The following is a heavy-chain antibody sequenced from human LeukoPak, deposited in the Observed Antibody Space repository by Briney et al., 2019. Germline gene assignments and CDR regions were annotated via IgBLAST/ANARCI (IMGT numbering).Heavy chain of an antibody. Sequence: ASVKVSCKASGYTFTSYAMHWVRHATEQGREWMGWIYGGNGNTKYSQKFQGRVSITRDTSAGTVYMELSSLGSEDTAVYYCARGWGGDCYHVHWGQGTLVTVSS. CDR3: ARGWGGDCYHVH. V-gene: IGHV1-3*01. CDR2: IYGGNGNT. CDR1: GYTFTSYA. J-gene: IGHJ4*02. D-gene: IGHD2-21*02.